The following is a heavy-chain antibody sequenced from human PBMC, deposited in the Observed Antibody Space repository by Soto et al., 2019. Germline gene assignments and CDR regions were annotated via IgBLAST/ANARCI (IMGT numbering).Heavy chain of an antibody. CDR1: GFTFSNYA. CDR3: AREDY. V-gene: IGHV3-30-3*01. J-gene: IGHJ4*02. CDR2: ISYDGSNK. Sequence: QVQLVESGGGVVQPGRSLRLSCAASGFTFSNYAMHWVRQAPGKGLEWVALISYDGSNKYYADSVKGRFTISRDNSKNTLYLQMNSLRAEDTAVYYCAREDYWGQGTLVTVSS.